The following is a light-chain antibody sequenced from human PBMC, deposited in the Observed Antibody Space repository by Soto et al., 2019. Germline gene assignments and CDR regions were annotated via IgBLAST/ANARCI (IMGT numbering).Light chain of an antibody. CDR1: QSVSSN. CDR2: DAS. V-gene: IGKV3-20*01. CDR3: QQFSSYPLT. Sequence: EIVMTQSPATLSVSPGERVTLSCRASQSVSSNLAWYQQKPGQAPRLLIYDASSRATGIPDRFSGGGSGTDFTLTISRLEPEDFAVYYCQQFSSYPLTFGGGTKVDNK. J-gene: IGKJ4*01.